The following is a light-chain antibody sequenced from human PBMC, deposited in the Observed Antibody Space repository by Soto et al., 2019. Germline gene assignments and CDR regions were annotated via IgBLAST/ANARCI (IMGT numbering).Light chain of an antibody. V-gene: IGKV3-11*01. J-gene: IGKJ4*01. CDR1: QTVNSY. Sequence: IVLTQSPATLSLSPGERATLSCRARQTVNSYLSWYQHKPGQAPRLLIYGASNRATGIPAGFSGSGSGTDFTLTISSLEPEDSAVYYCQQRYNWLTFGGGTKVEIK. CDR3: QQRYNWLT. CDR2: GAS.